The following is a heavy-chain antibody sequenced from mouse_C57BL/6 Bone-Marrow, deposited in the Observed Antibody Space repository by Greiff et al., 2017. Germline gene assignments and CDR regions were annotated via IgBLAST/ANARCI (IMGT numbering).Heavy chain of an antibody. CDR1: GFTFSSYA. CDR3: AREDDYDEGLAY. CDR2: ISDGGSYT. J-gene: IGHJ3*01. D-gene: IGHD2-4*01. V-gene: IGHV5-4*01. Sequence: EVMLVESGGGLVKPGGSLKLSCAASGFTFSSYAMSWVRQTPEKRLEWVATISDGGSYTYYPDNVKGRFTISRDKAKNNLYLQMSHLKSEDTAMYYCAREDDYDEGLAYWGQGTLVTVSA.